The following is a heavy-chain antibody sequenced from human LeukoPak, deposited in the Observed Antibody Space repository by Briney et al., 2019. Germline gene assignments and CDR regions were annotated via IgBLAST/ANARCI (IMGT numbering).Heavy chain of an antibody. Sequence: GGSLRLSCAASGFTFSSYGMHWVRQAPGKGLEWVAVIWYDGSNKYYADSVKGRFTISRDNSKNTLYLQMNSLRAEDTAVYYCASDYYGSGSYYYTDVWGKGTTVTVSS. CDR3: ASDYYGSGSYYYTDV. D-gene: IGHD3-10*01. CDR2: IWYDGSNK. J-gene: IGHJ6*03. V-gene: IGHV3-33*01. CDR1: GFTFSSYG.